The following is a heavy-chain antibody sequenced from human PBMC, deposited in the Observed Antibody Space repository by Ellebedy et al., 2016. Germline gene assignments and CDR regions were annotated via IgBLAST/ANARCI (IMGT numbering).Heavy chain of an antibody. CDR3: SKDFRSTGTTMGLG. J-gene: IGHJ4*02. V-gene: IGHV3-30*18. D-gene: IGHD1-1*01. Sequence: GGSLRLXXAASGFTFSSYGMHWVRQAPGKGLEWVAVISYDGSNKYYADSVKGRFTISRDNSKDTLYLQMNSLRAEDTAVYYCSKDFRSTGTTMGLGWGQGTLVTVSS. CDR1: GFTFSSYG. CDR2: ISYDGSNK.